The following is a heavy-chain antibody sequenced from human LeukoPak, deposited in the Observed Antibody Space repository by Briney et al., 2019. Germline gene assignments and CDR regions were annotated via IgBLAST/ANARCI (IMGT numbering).Heavy chain of an antibody. CDR1: GYMFTVYY. V-gene: IGHV1-46*01. J-gene: IGHJ4*02. CDR3: AREMRSSKALDY. D-gene: IGHD2/OR15-2a*01. CDR2: ISPTGGTT. Sequence: ASVKVSCKTSGYMFTVYYLHWVRQAPGQGLEWMGMISPTGGTTRFSQKYQGRITMTRDMSTSTVYMDLSSLRSEDTAVYYCAREMRSSKALDYWGQGTLVTVSS.